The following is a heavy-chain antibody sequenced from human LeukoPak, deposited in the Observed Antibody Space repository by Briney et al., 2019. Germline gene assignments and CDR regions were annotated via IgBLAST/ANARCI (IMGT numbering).Heavy chain of an antibody. J-gene: IGHJ4*02. CDR2: IYYSGST. CDR3: ARAEGRAATGLDS. Sequence: SETLSLTCSVSGGSIISYYWSWIRQPPGKGLEVIGYIYYSGSTNYNPSLKSRVTISVDTSKNQFSLRLTSVTAADTAVYYCARAEGRAATGLDSWGQGTLVTVSS. CDR1: GGSIISYY. V-gene: IGHV4-59*01. D-gene: IGHD6-13*01.